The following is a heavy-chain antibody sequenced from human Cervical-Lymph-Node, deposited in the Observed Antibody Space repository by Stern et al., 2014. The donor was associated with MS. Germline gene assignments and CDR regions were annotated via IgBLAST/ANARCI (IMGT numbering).Heavy chain of an antibody. Sequence: EVQLVESGAEVKKPGESLKISCEASGYLFDDYWIGWVRQMSGRGLELVAIIFPRDSNTRYSPSVQGQVTISADQSISTAYLQWSSLKAADPAIYYCARSPATPSGYDRFDYWGQGALVTVSS. D-gene: IGHD5-12*01. J-gene: IGHJ4*02. CDR2: IFPRDSNT. CDR3: ARSPATPSGYDRFDY. CDR1: GYLFDDYW. V-gene: IGHV5-51*03.